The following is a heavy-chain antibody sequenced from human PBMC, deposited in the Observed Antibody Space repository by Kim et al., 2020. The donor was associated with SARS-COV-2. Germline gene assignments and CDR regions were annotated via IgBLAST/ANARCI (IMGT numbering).Heavy chain of an antibody. J-gene: IGHJ6*02. CDR2: NGNT. Sequence: NGNTKHAQKLQGTVTMTTDPSTSTAYMELRSLRSDDTAGYYCARVDQGDYGMDVWGQGTTVTVSS. D-gene: IGHD2-2*01. V-gene: IGHV1-18*01. CDR3: ARVDQGDYGMDV.